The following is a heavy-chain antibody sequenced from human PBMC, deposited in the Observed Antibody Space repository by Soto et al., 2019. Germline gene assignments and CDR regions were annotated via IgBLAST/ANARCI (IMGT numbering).Heavy chain of an antibody. CDR2: ISYDARNT. CDR1: GFLFNTYA. CDR3: ARPGSGYDVLTGQYFFYFHAVDV. D-gene: IGHD3-9*01. V-gene: IGHV3-30*04. Sequence: GGSLRLSCTASGFLFNTYAMHWVRQAPAKGLGWVAVISYDARNTYYADSVKGRFTISRDNSKNALYLQMDSLRPEDTAVYYCARPGSGYDVLTGQYFFYFHAVDVWGQGTTVTVSS. J-gene: IGHJ6*02.